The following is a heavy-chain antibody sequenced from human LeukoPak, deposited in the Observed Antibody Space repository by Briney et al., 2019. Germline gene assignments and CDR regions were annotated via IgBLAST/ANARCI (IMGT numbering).Heavy chain of an antibody. CDR3: ARDSYNWNFDYYYYMDV. D-gene: IGHD1-7*01. Sequence: GGSLRLSCAASGFTFSSYAMHWVRQAPGKGLEWVAVISYDGSNKYYADSVKGRFTISRDNSKNTLYLQMNSLRAEDTAVYYCARDSYNWNFDYYYYMDVWGKGTTVTVSS. J-gene: IGHJ6*03. CDR1: GFTFSSYA. CDR2: ISYDGSNK. V-gene: IGHV3-30*04.